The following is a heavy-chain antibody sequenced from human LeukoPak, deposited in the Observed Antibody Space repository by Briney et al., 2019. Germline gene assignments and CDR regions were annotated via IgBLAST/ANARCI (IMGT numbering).Heavy chain of an antibody. D-gene: IGHD5-18*01. Sequence: GASVKVSCKASRYTFTSYAMNWARQAPGQGLEWMGWINTNTGNPTYAQGFTGRYVFSLDTSVSTAYLQISGLKADDTAVYYCGRDPKLGIRGYTYGYIDYWGQGTLVTVSS. V-gene: IGHV7-4-1*02. CDR2: INTNTGNP. J-gene: IGHJ4*02. CDR3: GRDPKLGIRGYTYGYIDY. CDR1: RYTFTSYA.